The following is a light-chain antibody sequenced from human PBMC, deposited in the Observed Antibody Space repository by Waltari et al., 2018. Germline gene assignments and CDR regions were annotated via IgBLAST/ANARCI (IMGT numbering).Light chain of an antibody. CDR2: WAS. CDR1: PSVLHRSNSKNY. V-gene: IGKV4-1*01. J-gene: IGKJ3*01. CDR3: QQYYSTIFT. Sequence: DIVVTQSPDSLAAALGERATINCKSSPSVLHRSNSKNYLAWYQQKPGQPPKLLIYWASTRESGVPDRFSGSGSGTDFTLTINSLQAEDVAVYYCQQYYSTIFTFGPGTKVDLK.